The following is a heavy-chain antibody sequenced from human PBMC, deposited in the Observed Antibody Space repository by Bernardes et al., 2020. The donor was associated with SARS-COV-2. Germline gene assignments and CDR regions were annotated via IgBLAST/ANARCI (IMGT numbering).Heavy chain of an antibody. CDR3: AKRGGYSFDY. CDR1: GFTFSSYG. J-gene: IGHJ4*02. V-gene: IGHV3-33*06. D-gene: IGHD3-16*01. Sequence: GGSLRLSCAASGFTFSSYGMHWVRQAPGKGLEWVAVIWYDGSNKYYADSVKGRFTISRDNSKNTLYLQVNSLRAEDTAVYYCAKRGGYSFDYWGQGTLVTVSS. CDR2: IWYDGSNK.